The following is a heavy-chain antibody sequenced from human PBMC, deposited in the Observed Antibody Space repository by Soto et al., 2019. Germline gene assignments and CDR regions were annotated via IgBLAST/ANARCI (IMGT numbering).Heavy chain of an antibody. CDR2: IIPILGIA. CDR3: ARVGIAAAGNDY. CDR1: GGTFSSYT. J-gene: IGHJ4*02. D-gene: IGHD6-13*01. Sequence: QVQLVQSGAEVKKPGSSVKVSCKASGGTFSSYTISWVRQAPGQGLEWMGRIIPILGIANYAQKFQGRVTITADKSTSTAYMELSSLRSEDTAVSYCARVGIAAAGNDYWGQGTLVTVSS. V-gene: IGHV1-69*02.